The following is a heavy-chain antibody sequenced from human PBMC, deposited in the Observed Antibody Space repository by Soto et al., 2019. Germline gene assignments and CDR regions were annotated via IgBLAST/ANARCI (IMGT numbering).Heavy chain of an antibody. CDR1: GGSISSYY. CDR3: ARDRPIQSKWGPGPVDY. D-gene: IGHD7-27*01. CDR2: IYYSGST. J-gene: IGHJ4*02. V-gene: IGHV4-59*01. Sequence: PSETLSLTCTVSGGSISSYYWSWIRQPPGKGLEWIGYIYYSGSTNYNPSLKSRVTISVDTSKNQFSLKLSSVTAADTAVYYCARDRPIQSKWGPGPVDYWGQGTLVTVSS.